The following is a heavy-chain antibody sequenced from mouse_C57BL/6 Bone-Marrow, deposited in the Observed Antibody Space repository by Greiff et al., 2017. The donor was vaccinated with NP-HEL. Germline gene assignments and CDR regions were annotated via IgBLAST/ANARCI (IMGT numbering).Heavy chain of an antibody. CDR1: GFTFSDYG. V-gene: IGHV5-17*01. Sequence: EVQLVESGGGLVKPGGSLKLSCAASGFTFSDYGMHWVRQAPEKGLEWVAYISRGSSTIYYADTVKGRFTISRDNAKNTLFLQMTSLRSEDTAMYYCARKANWDLTLDYWGQGTTLTVSS. CDR3: ARKANWDLTLDY. J-gene: IGHJ2*01. D-gene: IGHD4-1*01. CDR2: ISRGSSTI.